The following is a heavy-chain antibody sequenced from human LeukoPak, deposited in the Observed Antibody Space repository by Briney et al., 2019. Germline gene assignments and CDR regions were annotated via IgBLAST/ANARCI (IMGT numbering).Heavy chain of an antibody. D-gene: IGHD3-10*01. J-gene: IGHJ4*02. CDR3: AVLWFGELLDFDY. V-gene: IGHV1-46*01. Sequence: ASVKVSCKASGYTFTSYYMHWVRQAPGQGLEWMGIINPSGGSTSYAQKFQGRVTMTRDMSTSTVYMELSSLRSEDTAVYYCAVLWFGELLDFDYWGQGTLVTVSS. CDR1: GYTFTSYY. CDR2: INPSGGST.